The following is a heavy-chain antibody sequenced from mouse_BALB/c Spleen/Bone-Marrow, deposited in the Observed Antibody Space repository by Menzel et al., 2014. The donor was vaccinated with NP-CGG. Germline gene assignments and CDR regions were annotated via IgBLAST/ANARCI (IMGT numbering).Heavy chain of an antibody. V-gene: IGHV1-7*01. CDR3: ARYGNYGDYFDY. CDR1: GYTFTSYW. J-gene: IGHJ2*01. CDR2: INPSTGYT. D-gene: IGHD2-1*01. Sequence: QVQLQQSGAELAKPGASVKMSRKASGYTFTSYWMHWVKQRPGQGLEWIGYINPSTGYTEYNQKFKDKATLTADKSSSTAYMQLSSLTSEDSAVYYCARYGNYGDYFDYGGQGTTLTVSS.